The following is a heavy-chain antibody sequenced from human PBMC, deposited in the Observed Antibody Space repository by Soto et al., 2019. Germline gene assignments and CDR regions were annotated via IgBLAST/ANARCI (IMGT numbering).Heavy chain of an antibody. D-gene: IGHD3-10*01. CDR2: MYNSGST. Sequence: SETLSLTCTVSGGSISSYYWTWIRQPPGKGLEWIGFMYNSGSTHYNPSLKSRVTISLDTSKNQFSLNLRSVTAADTAVYYCASMGYHYGSGSYPLDSWGQGTLVTAPQ. J-gene: IGHJ4*02. V-gene: IGHV4-59*08. CDR1: GGSISSYY. CDR3: ASMGYHYGSGSYPLDS.